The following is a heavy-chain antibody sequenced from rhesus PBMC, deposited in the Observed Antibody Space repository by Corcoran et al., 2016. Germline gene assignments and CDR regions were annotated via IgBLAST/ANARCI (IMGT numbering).Heavy chain of an antibody. CDR3: ARFDV. J-gene: IGHJ5-1*01. Sequence: EVHMAESGGGLVQSGGSLRLSCEGPGFIFNDYWLYWVRPAPGKGLDWVSRIGGDGKTISFAESVKGRFTISRENAKNSLYLEMNSLRPEDTAVYYCARFDVWGPGVLVTVSS. V-gene: IGHV3-119*01. CDR1: GFIFNDYW. CDR2: IGGDGKTI.